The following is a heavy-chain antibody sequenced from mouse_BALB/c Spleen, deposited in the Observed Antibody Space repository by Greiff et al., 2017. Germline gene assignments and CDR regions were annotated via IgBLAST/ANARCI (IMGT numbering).Heavy chain of an antibody. Sequence: DVQLVESGGGLVQPGGSLKLSCAASGFTFSSYTMSWVRQTPEKRLEWVAYISNGGGSTYYPDTVKGRFTISRDNAKNTLYLQMSSLKSEDTAMYYCARHGTGLYYAMDYWGQGTSVTVSS. CDR1: GFTFSSYT. V-gene: IGHV5-12-2*01. D-gene: IGHD4-1*01. CDR2: ISNGGGST. J-gene: IGHJ4*01. CDR3: ARHGTGLYYAMDY.